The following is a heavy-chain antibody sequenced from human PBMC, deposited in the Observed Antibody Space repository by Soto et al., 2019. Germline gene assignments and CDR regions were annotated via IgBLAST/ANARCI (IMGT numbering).Heavy chain of an antibody. CDR3: RRWSRVLLTHCSGGMDV. D-gene: IGHD3-10*01. Sequence: SETLSLTCTVSGGSISSYYWSWIRQRAGKGLEWIGRIYTSGSTNYNPNLKIRVTMSVDTSKNQFSLNLSSVTVAATAVYYARRWSRVLLTHCSGGMDVWGQGTTVTVSS. CDR1: GGSISSYY. V-gene: IGHV4-4*07. CDR2: IYTSGST. J-gene: IGHJ6*02.